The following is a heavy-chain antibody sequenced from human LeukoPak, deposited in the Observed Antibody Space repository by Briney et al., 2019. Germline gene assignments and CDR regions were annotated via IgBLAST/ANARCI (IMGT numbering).Heavy chain of an antibody. J-gene: IGHJ4*02. CDR2: ISAYNGNT. CDR1: GYTFTSYG. D-gene: IGHD3-10*01. Sequence: GASVKASCKASGYTFTSYGISWVRQAPGQGLEWMGWISAYNGNTNYAQKLQGRVTMTTDTSTSTAYMELRSLRSDDTAVYYCARDDYYGSGSYSGLIDYWGQGTLVTVSS. V-gene: IGHV1-18*01. CDR3: ARDDYYGSGSYSGLIDY.